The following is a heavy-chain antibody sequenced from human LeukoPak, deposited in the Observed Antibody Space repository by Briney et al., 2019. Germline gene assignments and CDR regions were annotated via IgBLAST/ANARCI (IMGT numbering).Heavy chain of an antibody. CDR3: ARDQTAGYSDY. CDR1: GFTSRTYD. Sequence: PGGSLRLSCEASGFTSRTYDMHWVRQAPGKGLEWVAVISRDGTNKYYADSVKGRFTISRDNSKNTVYLQMNSQSAEDTAVYYCARDQTAGYSDYWGQGTLVTVSS. CDR2: ISRDGTNK. V-gene: IGHV3-30*03. D-gene: IGHD3-22*01. J-gene: IGHJ4*02.